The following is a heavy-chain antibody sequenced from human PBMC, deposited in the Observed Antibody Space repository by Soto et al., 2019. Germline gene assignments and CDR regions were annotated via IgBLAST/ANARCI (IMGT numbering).Heavy chain of an antibody. Sequence: SETLSLTCTVSGASISSYYWNWIRQHPGKGLEWIGYIYYSGSTYYNPSLKSRITISVDTSKNQFSLKLSSVTAADTAVYYCARHNGPLYVGYYYDMDVWGQGTTVTVSS. D-gene: IGHD3-16*01. CDR1: GASISSYY. V-gene: IGHV4-59*08. CDR3: ARHNGPLYVGYYYDMDV. CDR2: IYYSGST. J-gene: IGHJ6*02.